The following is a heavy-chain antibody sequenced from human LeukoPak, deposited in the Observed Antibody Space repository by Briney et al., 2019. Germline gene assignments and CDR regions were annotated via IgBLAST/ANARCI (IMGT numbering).Heavy chain of an antibody. Sequence: GGSLRLSCAASGFTFSDYYMSWIRQASGKGLEWVSYISSSSSYTNYADSVKGRFTISRDNAKNSLYLQMNSLRAEDTAVYYCARGGGYEPLDYWGQGTLVTVSS. D-gene: IGHD5-12*01. J-gene: IGHJ4*02. CDR2: ISSSSSYT. CDR1: GFTFSDYY. V-gene: IGHV3-11*06. CDR3: ARGGGYEPLDY.